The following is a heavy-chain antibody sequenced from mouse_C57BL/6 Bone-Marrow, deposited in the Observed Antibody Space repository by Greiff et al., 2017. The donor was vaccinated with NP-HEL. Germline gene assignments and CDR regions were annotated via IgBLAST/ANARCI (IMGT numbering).Heavy chain of an antibody. V-gene: IGHV1-76*01. Sequence: QVQLQQSGAELVRPGASVKLSCKASGYTFTDYYINWVKQRPGQGLEWIARIYPGSGNTYYNEKFKGKATLTAEKSSSPAYMQLSSLTSEDSAVYFCAREGYYGSFYAMDYWGQGTSVTVSS. CDR1: GYTFTDYY. CDR3: AREGYYGSFYAMDY. D-gene: IGHD1-1*01. CDR2: IYPGSGNT. J-gene: IGHJ4*01.